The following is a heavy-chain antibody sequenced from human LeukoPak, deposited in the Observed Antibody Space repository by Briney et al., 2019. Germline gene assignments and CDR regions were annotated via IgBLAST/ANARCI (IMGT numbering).Heavy chain of an antibody. J-gene: IGHJ4*02. Sequence: GGPLRLSCAASGFTFSDYWMHWVRQVPGKGLAWVSRINPDGSTTVYADSVEGRFTISRDNAHNTLYLQMNSLRVEDTAVYYCARDDYWGQGTLVTVSS. CDR2: INPDGSTT. V-gene: IGHV3-74*01. CDR3: ARDDY. CDR1: GFTFSDYW.